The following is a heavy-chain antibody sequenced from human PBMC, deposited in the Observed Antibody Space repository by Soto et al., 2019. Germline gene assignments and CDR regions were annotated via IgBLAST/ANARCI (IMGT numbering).Heavy chain of an antibody. Sequence: PWGSTKISCAASGFTVYSYAMDWVRQEPGKGLEWVAVISYDGSNKYYADSVKGRFTISRDNSKNTLYLQMNSLRAEDMAVYYCARAGNPNHYYYYGMDVWGQGTTVTVSS. CDR3: ARAGNPNHYYYYGMDV. J-gene: IGHJ6*02. D-gene: IGHD4-4*01. CDR1: GFTVYSYA. V-gene: IGHV3-30-3*01. CDR2: ISYDGSNK.